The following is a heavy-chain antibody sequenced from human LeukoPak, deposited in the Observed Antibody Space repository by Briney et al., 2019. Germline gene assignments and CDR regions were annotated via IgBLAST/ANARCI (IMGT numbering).Heavy chain of an antibody. CDR1: GFTFSRYS. CDR3: AIATSGYALY. CDR2: ISSSSSYI. V-gene: IGHV3-21*01. J-gene: IGHJ4*02. Sequence: GGSLRHSCAASGFTFSRYSVNWVRQAPGRGGEWVSSISSSSSYIYYADSVKSRFAISTDNAKNSLYLQMNSLRAEDTAGYYCAIATSGYALYWGQGTLVTVSS. D-gene: IGHD5-12*01.